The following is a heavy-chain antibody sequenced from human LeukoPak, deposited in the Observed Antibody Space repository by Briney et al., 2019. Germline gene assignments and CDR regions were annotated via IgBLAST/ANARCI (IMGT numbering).Heavy chain of an antibody. CDR2: IYPADSDT. J-gene: IGHJ5*02. V-gene: IGHV5-51*01. D-gene: IGHD5-24*01. Sequence: GESLRISCHASGYTFSKYWIAWVRQMPGKGLEWVGMIYPADSDTRYSQSSQGQVSFSADESISTAYLQWSSLKASGTALYYCARHFGYIYLGWFDPWGEGTLVTVSS. CDR1: GYTFSKYW. CDR3: ARHFGYIYLGWFDP.